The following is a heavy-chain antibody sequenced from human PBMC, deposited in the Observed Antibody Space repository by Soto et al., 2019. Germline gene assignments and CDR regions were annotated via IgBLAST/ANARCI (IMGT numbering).Heavy chain of an antibody. CDR1: GFTFSSHG. CDR3: VRVTGCGADCYTGLLDY. D-gene: IGHD2-21*02. J-gene: IGHJ4*02. Sequence: QVQLVESGGGVVQPGRSLRLSCAASGFTFSSHGMHWFRQAPGKGLGWVAIIWYDGSIKNYADGMKGRFTISRDNTKNTVSLQMNSLRVDDTAVYYCVRVTGCGADCYTGLLDYWGQGTLVTVSS. CDR2: IWYDGSIK. V-gene: IGHV3-33*01.